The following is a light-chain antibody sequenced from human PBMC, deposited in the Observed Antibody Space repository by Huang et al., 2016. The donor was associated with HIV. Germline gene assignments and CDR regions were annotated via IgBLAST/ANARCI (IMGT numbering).Light chain of an antibody. CDR3: QHYNT. Sequence: EIVMTQSPGTLPVSPGETVNVSCSASESITTNLAWYQHKPGQAPKLLIYGASTRATDIPGRFSGSGSGTGFTLTISSLQSEDLAVYYCQHYNTFGQGTKLEIK. V-gene: IGKV3-15*01. J-gene: IGKJ2*01. CDR2: GAS. CDR1: ESITTN.